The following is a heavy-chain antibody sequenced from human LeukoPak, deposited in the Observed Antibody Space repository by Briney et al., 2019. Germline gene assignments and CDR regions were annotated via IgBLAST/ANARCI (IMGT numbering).Heavy chain of an antibody. CDR1: GGTFSSYA. V-gene: IGHV1-69*13. J-gene: IGHJ1*01. D-gene: IGHD6-6*01. Sequence: SVKVSCKASGGTFSSYAISWVRQAPGQGLEWMGGIIPIFGTANYAQKFQGRVTITADESTSTAYMELSSLRSEDTAVYYCAKDLARYSSSSPEYFQHWGQGTLVTVSS. CDR3: AKDLARYSSSSPEYFQH. CDR2: IIPIFGTA.